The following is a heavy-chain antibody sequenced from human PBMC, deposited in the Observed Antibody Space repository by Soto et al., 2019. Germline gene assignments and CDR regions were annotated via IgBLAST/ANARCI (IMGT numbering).Heavy chain of an antibody. CDR2: IHSSGST. CDR3: ARDQGVAAAGITWFDP. J-gene: IGHJ5*02. Sequence: QVQLQASGPGLVKPSETLSLTCTVSGASMNSYHWSWIRQHAGKGLEWIGHIHSSGSTNYNPSLKSRVTMSVDTSKNQFSLRLMSLTAADTAVYYCARDQGVAAAGITWFDPWGQGSLVTVSS. D-gene: IGHD6-13*01. V-gene: IGHV4-4*07. CDR1: GASMNSYH.